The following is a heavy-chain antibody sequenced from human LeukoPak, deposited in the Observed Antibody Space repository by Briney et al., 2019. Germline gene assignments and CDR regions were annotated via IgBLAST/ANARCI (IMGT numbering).Heavy chain of an antibody. CDR2: INPNSGGT. V-gene: IGHV1-2*02. J-gene: IGHJ4*02. D-gene: IGHD6-19*01. Sequence: GASVKVSCKASGYTFTGYYMHWVRQAPGQGLEWMGWINPNSGGTNYAQKFQGRVTMTRDTSISTAYMELSRLRSDDTAVYYCARVPGIAVAGRDYWGQGTLVTVSS. CDR1: GYTFTGYY. CDR3: ARVPGIAVAGRDY.